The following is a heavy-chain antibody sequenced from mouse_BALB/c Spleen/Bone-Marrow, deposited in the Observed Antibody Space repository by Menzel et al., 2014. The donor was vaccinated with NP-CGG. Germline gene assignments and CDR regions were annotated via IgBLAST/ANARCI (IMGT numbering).Heavy chain of an antibody. CDR1: GYTFTSYW. J-gene: IGHJ3*01. Sequence: QVQLQQSGAELETPETSVKMSCKASGYTFTSYWMHWVKQRPGQGLEWVGYIYPSTGYTEHNQKFKDKAITTADKSSSTAYMQLSSLTSEDSAVYYCARDDYAYWGQGTLVSVSS. V-gene: IGHV1-4*01. CDR2: IYPSTGYT. CDR3: ARDDYAY. D-gene: IGHD2-4*01.